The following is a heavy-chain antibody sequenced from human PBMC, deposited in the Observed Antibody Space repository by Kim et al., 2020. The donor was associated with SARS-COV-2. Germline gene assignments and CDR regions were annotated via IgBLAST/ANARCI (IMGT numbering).Heavy chain of an antibody. Sequence: SETLSLTCTVSGGSISSSSYYWGWIRQPPGKGLEWIGSIYYSGSTYYNPSLKSRVTISVDTSKNQFSLKLSSVTAADTAVYYCARRRVVVVAAHYYYYM. J-gene: IGHJ6*03. CDR2: IYYSGST. CDR3: ARRRVVVVAAHYYYYM. CDR1: GGSISSSSYY. D-gene: IGHD2-15*01. V-gene: IGHV4-39*01.